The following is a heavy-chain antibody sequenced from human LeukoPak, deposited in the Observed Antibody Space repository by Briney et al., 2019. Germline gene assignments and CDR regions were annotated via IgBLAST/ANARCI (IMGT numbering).Heavy chain of an antibody. Sequence: GGSLRLSCAASGFTFSSYSMNWVRQAPGKGLEGVSYISSSSSTIYYADSVKGLFTISRDNAKNSLYLQMNRLRAEDTAVYYCARGISYGDYDAIEYWGQGTLVTVSS. D-gene: IGHD4-17*01. J-gene: IGHJ4*02. CDR2: ISSSSSTI. CDR1: GFTFSSYS. CDR3: ARGISYGDYDAIEY. V-gene: IGHV3-48*01.